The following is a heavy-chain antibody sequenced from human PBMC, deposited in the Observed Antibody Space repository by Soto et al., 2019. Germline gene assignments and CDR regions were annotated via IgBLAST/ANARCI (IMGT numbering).Heavy chain of an antibody. CDR2: ISGSGGGT. CDR1: GFTFSSYA. V-gene: IGHV3-23*01. J-gene: IGHJ4*02. Sequence: GGSLRLSCAASGFTFSSYAMSWVRQAPGKGLEWVSAISGSGGGTYYADSVKGRFTISRDNSKNTLYLQMNSLRAEDTAVYYCAKDPDQPTIFGVVITPDYWGQGTLVTVSS. CDR3: AKDPDQPTIFGVVITPDY. D-gene: IGHD3-3*01.